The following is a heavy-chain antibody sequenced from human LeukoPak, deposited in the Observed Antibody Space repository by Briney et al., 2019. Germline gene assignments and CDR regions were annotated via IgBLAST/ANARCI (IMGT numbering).Heavy chain of an antibody. V-gene: IGHV4-30-4*01. D-gene: IGHD3-10*01. J-gene: IGHJ5*02. CDR1: GGSISSGDYY. CDR2: IYYSRST. Sequence: SETLSLTCSVSGGSISSGDYYWSWIRQPPGKGLEWIGHIYYSRSTHHNPSLKSRVTISVDTSKNQFSLKLSSVTATDTAVYYCARSLLSAGSGSYGFDPWGQGTLVTVSS. CDR3: ARSLLSAGSGSYGFDP.